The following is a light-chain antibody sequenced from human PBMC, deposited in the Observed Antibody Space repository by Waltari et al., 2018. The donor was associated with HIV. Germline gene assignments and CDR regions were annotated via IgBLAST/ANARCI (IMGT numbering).Light chain of an antibody. J-gene: IGLJ3*02. CDR1: NPNIGAPSD. CDR2: GDS. Sequence: SVLTQPTSVSGAPGQGVTITCTGNNPNIGAPSDVHWYRHSPGTASKLVIYGDSIRPSGVPDRFSGARSGASVSLDITGLRAEDEGDYYCQSYDIRLSGLWVFGGGTKLTVL. V-gene: IGLV1-40*01. CDR3: QSYDIRLSGLWV.